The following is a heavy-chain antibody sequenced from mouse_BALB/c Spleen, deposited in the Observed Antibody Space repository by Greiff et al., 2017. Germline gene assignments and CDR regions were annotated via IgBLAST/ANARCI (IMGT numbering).Heavy chain of an antibody. J-gene: IGHJ2*01. V-gene: IGHV2-6-7*01. Sequence: QVQLKESGPGLVAPSQSLSITCTVSGFSLTGYGVNWVRQPPGKGLEWLGMIWGDGSTDYNSALKSRLSISKDNSKSQVFLKMNSLQTDDTARYYCARGYGNSYFDYWGQGTTLTVSS. CDR2: IWGDGST. CDR3: ARGYGNSYFDY. D-gene: IGHD2-1*01. CDR1: GFSLTGYG.